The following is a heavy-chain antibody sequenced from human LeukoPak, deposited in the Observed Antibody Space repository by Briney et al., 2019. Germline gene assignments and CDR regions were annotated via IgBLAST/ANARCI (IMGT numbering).Heavy chain of an antibody. D-gene: IGHD6-13*01. CDR1: GYTFTTYG. Sequence: ASVKVSCKASGYTFTTYGITWVRQVPGQGLEWMGWISGYNVNTKYAENVQGRFSMTIDTSTSTAYMELRSLRSDDTAVYYYARRSISSWYDYFDSWGQGTLVTVSS. CDR3: ARRSISSWYDYFDS. J-gene: IGHJ4*02. V-gene: IGHV1-18*01. CDR2: ISGYNVNT.